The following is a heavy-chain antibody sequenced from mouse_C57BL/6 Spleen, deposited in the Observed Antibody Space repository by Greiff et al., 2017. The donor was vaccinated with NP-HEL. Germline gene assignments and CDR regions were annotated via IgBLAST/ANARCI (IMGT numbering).Heavy chain of an antibody. D-gene: IGHD1-1*01. CDR3: TRERDYGSPAWFAY. Sequence: EVKLEESGEGLVKPGGSLKLSCAASGFTFSSYAMSWVRQTPEKRLEWVAYISSGGDYIYYADTVKGRFTISRDNARNTLYLQMSSLKSEDTAMYYCTRERDYGSPAWFAYWGQGTLVTVSA. CDR1: GFTFSSYA. V-gene: IGHV5-9-1*02. J-gene: IGHJ3*01. CDR2: ISSGGDYI.